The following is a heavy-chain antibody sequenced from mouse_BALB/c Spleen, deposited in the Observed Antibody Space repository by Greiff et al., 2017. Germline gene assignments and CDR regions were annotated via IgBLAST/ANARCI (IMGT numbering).Heavy chain of an antibody. CDR3: ARHGSRYFDV. CDR1: GYTFTSYW. D-gene: IGHD1-1*01. Sequence: QVQLKESGAELAKPGASVKMSCKASGYTFTSYWMHWVKQRPGQGLEWIGYINPSTGYTEYNQKFKDKATLTADKSSSTAYMQLSSLTSEDSAVYYCARHGSRYFDVWGAGTTVTVSS. V-gene: IGHV1-7*01. CDR2: INPSTGYT. J-gene: IGHJ1*01.